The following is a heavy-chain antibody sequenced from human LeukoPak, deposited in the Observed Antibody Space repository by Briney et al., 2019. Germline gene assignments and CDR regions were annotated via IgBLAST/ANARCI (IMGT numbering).Heavy chain of an antibody. CDR2: LILIVGTA. Sequence: GASVNVSFNSSAGTFTIYTNSWGRQAHGQGLEWMGGLILIVGTANNTQKVQGRVTITADKATSTDYLELSSLRSEDTAVYYCARSGLDYDILTGYPYEYFQHWGQGTMVTVSS. D-gene: IGHD3-9*01. CDR1: AGTFTIYT. V-gene: IGHV1-69*06. J-gene: IGHJ1*01. CDR3: ARSGLDYDILTGYPYEYFQH.